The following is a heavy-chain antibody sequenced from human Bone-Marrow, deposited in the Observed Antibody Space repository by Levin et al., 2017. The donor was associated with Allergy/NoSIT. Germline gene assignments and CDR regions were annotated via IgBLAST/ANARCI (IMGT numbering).Heavy chain of an antibody. Sequence: GESLKISCKASGYTFTSYDINWVRQATGQGLEWMGWMNPNSGNTGYAQKFQGRVTMTRNTSISTAYMELSSLRSEDTAVYYCARSATGAFDIWGQGTMVTVSS. D-gene: IGHD3-9*01. V-gene: IGHV1-8*01. CDR1: GYTFTSYD. CDR3: ARSATGAFDI. CDR2: MNPNSGNT. J-gene: IGHJ3*02.